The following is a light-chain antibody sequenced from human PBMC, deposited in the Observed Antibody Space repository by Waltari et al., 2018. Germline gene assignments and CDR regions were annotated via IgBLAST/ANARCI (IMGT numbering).Light chain of an antibody. CDR3: GSYTSSDTWI. CDR2: DVS. CDR1: SDDVGGYDY. J-gene: IGLJ2*01. Sequence: QSALTQPASVSGSPGQSITISCTGTSDDVGGYDYVSWYQHHPGKAPKLIIYDVSDRPSGVSNRVSGSRSANTASLAISGLQAEDEAHYYCGSYTSSDTWIFGGGTKLTVL. V-gene: IGLV2-14*03.